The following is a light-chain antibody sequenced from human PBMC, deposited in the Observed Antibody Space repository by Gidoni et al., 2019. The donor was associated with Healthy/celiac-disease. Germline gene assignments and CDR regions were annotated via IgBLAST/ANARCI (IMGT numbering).Light chain of an antibody. CDR1: QSISSY. CDR3: QQSYSTPLT. CDR2: AAS. Sequence: DIQMTQSPSSLSASVGDRVNITCRASQSISSYLNWYQQKPGKAPKLLIYAASSLQSGVPSRFSGSGSGTDFTLTISSLQPEDFANYYCQQSYSTPLTFGGGTKVEIK. J-gene: IGKJ4*01. V-gene: IGKV1-39*01.